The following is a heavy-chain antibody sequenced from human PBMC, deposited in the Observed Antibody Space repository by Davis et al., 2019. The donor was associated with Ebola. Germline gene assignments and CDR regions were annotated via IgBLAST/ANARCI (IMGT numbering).Heavy chain of an antibody. J-gene: IGHJ6*02. CDR3: ARFLTVLLEWLPRDYYYGMDV. CDR2: IKQDGSEK. CDR1: GFTFSGSA. D-gene: IGHD3-3*01. V-gene: IGHV3-7*01. Sequence: GESLKISCAASGFTFSGSAMHWVRQAPGKGLEWVANIKQDGSEKYYVDSVKGRFTISRDNAKNSLYLQMNSLRAEDTAVYYCARFLTVLLEWLPRDYYYGMDVWGQGTTVTVSS.